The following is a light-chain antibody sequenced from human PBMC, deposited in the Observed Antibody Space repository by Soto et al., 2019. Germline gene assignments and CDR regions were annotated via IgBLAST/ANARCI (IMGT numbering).Light chain of an antibody. Sequence: QTVVTQEPSLTVSPGGTVTLTCASSTGAVTSGYYPNRFQQKPGQAPTALIYSTSNKHSWTPARFSGSLLGGKAALTLSGVQPEDEAEYYCLLYYGGAPVFGGGTKVTVL. V-gene: IGLV7-43*01. CDR3: LLYYGGAPV. CDR2: STS. J-gene: IGLJ3*02. CDR1: TGAVTSGYY.